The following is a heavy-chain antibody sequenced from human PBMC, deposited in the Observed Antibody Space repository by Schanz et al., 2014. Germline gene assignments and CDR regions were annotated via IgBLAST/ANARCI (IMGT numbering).Heavy chain of an antibody. Sequence: QLQLQESGPGLVKPSETLSLTCTVSGGSISSSSYYWGWIRQPPGKGLEWIGTMYSSGSTYYNPSLKSRVTISADPSGNKFSLKVFSVTAADTALYYCARLRGGGVIITTWGQGTLVIVSS. V-gene: IGHV4-39*01. J-gene: IGHJ5*02. CDR3: ARLRGGGVIITT. CDR1: GGSISSSSYY. CDR2: MYSSGST. D-gene: IGHD3-10*01.